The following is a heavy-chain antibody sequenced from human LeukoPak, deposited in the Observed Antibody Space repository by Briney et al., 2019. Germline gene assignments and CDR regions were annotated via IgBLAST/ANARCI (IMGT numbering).Heavy chain of an antibody. CDR1: GYSFTSYW. Sequence: GESLKISCKGSGYSFTSYWIGWVRQMPGKGLEWMGIIYPGDSDTRYSPSFQGQVTISADKSISTAYLQWSSLKASDTAVYYCATGGYCSSTSCFNWFDPWGQGTLVTVSS. CDR3: ATGGYCSSTSCFNWFDP. CDR2: IYPGDSDT. D-gene: IGHD2-2*01. V-gene: IGHV5-51*01. J-gene: IGHJ5*02.